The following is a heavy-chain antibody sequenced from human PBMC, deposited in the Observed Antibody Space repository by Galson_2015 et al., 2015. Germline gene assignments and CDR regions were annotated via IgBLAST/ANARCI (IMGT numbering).Heavy chain of an antibody. CDR2: ISSSSSTI. Sequence: SLRLSCAASGFTFSSYSMNWVRQAPGKGLEWVSYISSSSSTIYYADSVKGRFTISRDNAKNSLYLQMNSLRDEDTAVYYCARVRDYYDSSGFAYWGQGTLVTVSS. D-gene: IGHD3-22*01. J-gene: IGHJ4*02. CDR3: ARVRDYYDSSGFAY. CDR1: GFTFSSYS. V-gene: IGHV3-48*02.